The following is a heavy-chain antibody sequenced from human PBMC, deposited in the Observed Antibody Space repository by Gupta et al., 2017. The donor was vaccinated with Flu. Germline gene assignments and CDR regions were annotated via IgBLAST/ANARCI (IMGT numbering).Heavy chain of an antibody. V-gene: IGHV4-34*01. CDR2: INHSGST. Sequence: SWIRQPPGKGLEWIGEINHSGSTNYNPSLKSRVTISVDTSKNQFSLKLSSVTAADTAVYYCARGSPTVTTDYWGQGTLVTVSS. CDR3: ARGSPTVTTDY. J-gene: IGHJ4*02. D-gene: IGHD4-17*01.